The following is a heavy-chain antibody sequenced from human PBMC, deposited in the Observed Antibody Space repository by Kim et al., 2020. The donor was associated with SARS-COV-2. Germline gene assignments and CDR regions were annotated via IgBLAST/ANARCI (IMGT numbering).Heavy chain of an antibody. CDR1: GFTVSSNY. D-gene: IGHD2-2*01. CDR3: ARDLRDQGYYYYYGMDV. Sequence: GGSLRLSCAASGFTVSSNYMSWVRQAPGKGLEWVSVIYSGGSTYYVDSVKGRFTISRDNSKNTLYLQMNSLRAEDTAVYYCARDLRDQGYYYYYGMDVWGQGTTVTVSS. V-gene: IGHV3-66*02. J-gene: IGHJ6*02. CDR2: IYSGGST.